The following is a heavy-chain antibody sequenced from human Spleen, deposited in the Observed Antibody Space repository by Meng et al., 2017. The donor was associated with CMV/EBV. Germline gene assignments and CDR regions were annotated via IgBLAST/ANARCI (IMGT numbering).Heavy chain of an antibody. D-gene: IGHD5-18*01. CDR2: IYYSGTT. J-gene: IGHJ5*01. V-gene: IGHV4-59*01. Sequence: SETLSLTCSVSGGSITSYYWSWIRQSPGKGLEWIGSIYYSGTTNYNPSLKSRVTMSVDTSKNEFSLRLSSVTAADTAVYFCARGLATASFWFDSWGQGTLVTVSS. CDR1: GGSITSYY. CDR3: ARGLATASFWFDS.